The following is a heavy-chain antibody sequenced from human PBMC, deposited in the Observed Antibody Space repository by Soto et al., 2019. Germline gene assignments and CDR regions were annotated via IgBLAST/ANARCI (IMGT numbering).Heavy chain of an antibody. Sequence: ASVKASCKASGYTFTSYGISWVRQAPGQGLEWMGWISAYNGNTNYAQKLQGRVTMTTDTSTSTAYMELRRLRSDDTAVYYCARKPLDIVVVVAAGGGGMDVWGQGTTVTVSS. V-gene: IGHV1-18*01. CDR2: ISAYNGNT. J-gene: IGHJ6*02. CDR1: GYTFTSYG. D-gene: IGHD2-15*01. CDR3: ARKPLDIVVVVAAGGGGMDV.